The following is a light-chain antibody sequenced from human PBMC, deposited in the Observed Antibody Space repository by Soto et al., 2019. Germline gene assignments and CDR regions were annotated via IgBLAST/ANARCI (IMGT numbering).Light chain of an antibody. CDR1: QIISNY. CDR2: KAS. J-gene: IGKJ1*01. V-gene: IGKV1-5*03. Sequence: DIQMTHSPSTLGASVGDSITIAGRASQIISNYLAWYQQKPGKAPKLLIYKASSLKSGVPSRFSGSGSGTEFTLTISSLQSDDFATYYCQQYNSYSRAFGQGTKVDIK. CDR3: QQYNSYSRA.